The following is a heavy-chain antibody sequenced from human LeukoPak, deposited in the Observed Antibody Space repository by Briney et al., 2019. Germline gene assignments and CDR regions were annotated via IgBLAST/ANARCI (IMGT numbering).Heavy chain of an antibody. CDR3: ARDLDCSGGSCYGEVLDY. V-gene: IGHV3-74*01. J-gene: IGHJ4*02. D-gene: IGHD2-15*01. Sequence: PGGSLRLSCAASTFSLSSYWMHWVRQAPGKGLVWVSRINSDGSTTSYADSVKGRFTISRDNAKNTLYLQMNSLRAEDTAVYYCARDLDCSGGSCYGEVLDYWGQGTQVTVPS. CDR2: INSDGSTT. CDR1: TFSLSSYW.